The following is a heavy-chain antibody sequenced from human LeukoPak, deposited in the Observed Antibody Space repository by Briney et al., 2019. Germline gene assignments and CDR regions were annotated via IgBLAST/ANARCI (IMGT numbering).Heavy chain of an antibody. CDR1: DYSISSAYY. D-gene: IGHD2-21*02. CDR2: IYHSRST. V-gene: IGHV4-38-2*02. CDR3: ARDQAYCGGDCYFDF. J-gene: IGHJ4*02. Sequence: PSETLSLTCAVSDYSISSAYYWGWIRQPPGKGLEWIGSIYHSRSTDYNPSLKSRVTISVDTSKNQFSLKLRSVTAADTAVYYCARDQAYCGGDCYFDFWGQGTLVTVSS.